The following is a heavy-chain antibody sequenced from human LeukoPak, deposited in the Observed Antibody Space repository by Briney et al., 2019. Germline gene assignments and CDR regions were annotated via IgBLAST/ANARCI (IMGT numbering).Heavy chain of an antibody. J-gene: IGHJ4*02. CDR1: GYTLTELS. D-gene: IGHD5-18*01. CDR3: ATADKYVDTAMGFDY. V-gene: IGHV1-24*01. CDR2: FDPEDGET. Sequence: ASVKVSCKVSGYTLTELSMHWVRQAPGKGLEGMGGFDPEDGETIYAQRFQGRVTMTEDTSTDTAYMELSSLRSEDTAVYYCATADKYVDTAMGFDYWGQGTLVTVSS.